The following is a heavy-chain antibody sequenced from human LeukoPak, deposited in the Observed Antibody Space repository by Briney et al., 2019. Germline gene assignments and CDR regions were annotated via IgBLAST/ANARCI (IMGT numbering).Heavy chain of an antibody. J-gene: IGHJ4*02. CDR1: GFTFSNYN. D-gene: IGHD1-26*01. Sequence: GRSLRLSCAASGFTFSNYNMHWVRQAPGKGLEWVAVISFDGTKKYFADSVKGRFTISRDNSKNTLYLQMNSLRAEDTAVYHCTKDGAVTPYYFAYWGQGTLVTVSS. CDR2: ISFDGTKK. V-gene: IGHV3-30*18. CDR3: TKDGAVTPYYFAY.